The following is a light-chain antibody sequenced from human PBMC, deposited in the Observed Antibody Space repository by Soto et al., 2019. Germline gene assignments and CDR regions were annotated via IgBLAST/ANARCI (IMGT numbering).Light chain of an antibody. J-gene: IGKJ1*01. V-gene: IGKV1-39*01. CDR1: QSITTY. Sequence: IQMTKTPCYLSGAIGDKVTITCRASQSITTYLNWYQQKVGKAPKVLIYSATTLESGVPSRFSGSGSGTEFTLTITSLQPEDFASYYCQQTYNMSPTFGPGTKVDIK. CDR3: QQTYNMSPT. CDR2: SAT.